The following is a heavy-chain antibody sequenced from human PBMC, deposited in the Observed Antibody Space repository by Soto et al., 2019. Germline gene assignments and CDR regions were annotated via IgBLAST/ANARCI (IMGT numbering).Heavy chain of an antibody. Sequence: PSETLSLTCTVSGGSISSYYWSWIRQPPGKGLEWIGYIYYSGSTNYNPSLKSQVTISVDTSKNQFSLKLSSVTAADTAVYYCAGQGHGVIAAADIDYWGQGTLVTVSS. V-gene: IGHV4-59*08. CDR3: AGQGHGVIAAADIDY. J-gene: IGHJ4*02. D-gene: IGHD6-13*01. CDR1: GGSISSYY. CDR2: IYYSGST.